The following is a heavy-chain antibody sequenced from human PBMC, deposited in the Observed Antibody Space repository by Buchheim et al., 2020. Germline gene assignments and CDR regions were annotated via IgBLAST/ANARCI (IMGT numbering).Heavy chain of an antibody. CDR3: VRDSGDYTFDF. Sequence: EVQLVESGGELVQPGGSLRLSCAASGFTFSKHWMHWVRQAPGMGLVWVSRVKSDGSNIKYADSVKGRFTISSANAKNTLYLQMNSLRAEDTAVYYCVRDSGDYTFDFWGQGTL. V-gene: IGHV3-74*01. J-gene: IGHJ4*02. CDR2: VKSDGSNI. D-gene: IGHD4-17*01. CDR1: GFTFSKHW.